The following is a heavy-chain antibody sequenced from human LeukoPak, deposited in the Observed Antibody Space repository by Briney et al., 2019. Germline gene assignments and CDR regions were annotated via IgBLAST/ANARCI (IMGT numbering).Heavy chain of an antibody. D-gene: IGHD2-21*02. J-gene: IGHJ3*02. CDR2: ISYDGSNK. V-gene: IGHV3-30*18. Sequence: GGSLRLSCAASGFTFSSYGMHWVRQAPGKGLEWVAVISYDGSNKYYADSVKGRFIFSRDNSRNTLYLQMNSLRAEDTAVYYCAKDQVVTAIRPDAFDIWGQGTMVTVSS. CDR1: GFTFSSYG. CDR3: AKDQVVTAIRPDAFDI.